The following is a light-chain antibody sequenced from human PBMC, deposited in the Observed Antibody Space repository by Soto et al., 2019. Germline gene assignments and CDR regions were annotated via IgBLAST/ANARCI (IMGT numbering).Light chain of an antibody. Sequence: LTQPASVSGSPGQSITISCTGTSSDVGGYNYVSWYQQHPGKAPKLIIYEVSNRPTGVSNRFSGSKSGHTASLTISGLQSEDEADYFCTSYTSSSTLDVFGTGTKVTVL. CDR2: EVS. V-gene: IGLV2-14*01. J-gene: IGLJ1*01. CDR1: SSDVGGYNY. CDR3: TSYTSSSTLDV.